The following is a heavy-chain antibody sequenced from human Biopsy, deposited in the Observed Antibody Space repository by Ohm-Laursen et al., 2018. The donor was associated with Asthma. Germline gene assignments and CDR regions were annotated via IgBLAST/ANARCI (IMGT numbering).Heavy chain of an antibody. CDR3: ARRITIFGVVQKDHGMDA. CDR1: GGSMTPTSHY. Sequence: PSQTLSLTYTVSGGSMTPTSHYWDWIRQAPGKGLEWIGYISYGGKTSYNPSLKNRVTISRDTSKNQFSLRLTSVTAADTAVYFCARRITIFGVVQKDHGMDAWGQGTTVIVSS. CDR2: ISYGGKT. J-gene: IGHJ6*02. D-gene: IGHD3-3*01. V-gene: IGHV4-39*01.